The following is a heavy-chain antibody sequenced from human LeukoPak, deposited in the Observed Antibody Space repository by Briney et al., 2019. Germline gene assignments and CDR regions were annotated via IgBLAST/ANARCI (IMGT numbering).Heavy chain of an antibody. CDR1: GGSISSGDYY. Sequence: SETLSLTCTVSGGSISSGDYYWSWIRQPPGKGLDWIGYIYYSGSTYYNPSLKSRVTISVDTSTNQFSLKLSSVTAADTAVYYCARGYYDSSGYWDYFDYWGQETLVTVSS. V-gene: IGHV4-30-4*01. CDR3: ARGYYDSSGYWDYFDY. D-gene: IGHD3-22*01. J-gene: IGHJ4*02. CDR2: IYYSGST.